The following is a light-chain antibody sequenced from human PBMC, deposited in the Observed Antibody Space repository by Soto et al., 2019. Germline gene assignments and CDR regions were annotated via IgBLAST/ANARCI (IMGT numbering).Light chain of an antibody. CDR2: DAS. V-gene: IGKV1-5*01. CDR1: QSIGRW. CDR3: QQYNSYWT. Sequence: DIQMTQSPSTLAASVGDRVTSTCRASQSIGRWLAWYQQKPGKAPKVLIYDASTLKSGVPSRFSGSGSGTDFTLTISSLQPDDFAIYYCQQYNSYWTFGQGTKGDIK. J-gene: IGKJ1*01.